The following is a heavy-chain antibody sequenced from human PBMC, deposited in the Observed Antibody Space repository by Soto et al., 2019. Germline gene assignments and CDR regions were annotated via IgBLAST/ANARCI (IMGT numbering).Heavy chain of an antibody. D-gene: IGHD6-13*01. CDR3: ARGVRIADYYYYGMDV. V-gene: IGHV3-74*01. J-gene: IGHJ6*02. CDR2: INSDGSST. Sequence: EVQLVESGGGLVQPWGSLRLSCAASGFTFSSYWMHWVRQAPGKGLVWVSRINSDGSSTSYADSVKGRFTISRDNAKNTLYLQMNSLRAEDTAVYYCARGVRIADYYYYGMDVWGQGTTVTVSS. CDR1: GFTFSSYW.